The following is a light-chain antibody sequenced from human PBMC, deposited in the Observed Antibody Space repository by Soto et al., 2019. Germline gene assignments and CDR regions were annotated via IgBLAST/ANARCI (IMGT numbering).Light chain of an antibody. CDR2: GAS. V-gene: IGKV3-20*01. J-gene: IGKJ2*01. Sequence: EVVLTQSPSTLSLSPGERATLSCRASRSISNNYLAWYQHRPGQAPRLLIYGASKRATGIPDRFSGSGSGTVFTLTISGLEPEDFAVYYCQQYGSSPRYTFGQGTKLEI. CDR1: RSISNNY. CDR3: QQYGSSPRYT.